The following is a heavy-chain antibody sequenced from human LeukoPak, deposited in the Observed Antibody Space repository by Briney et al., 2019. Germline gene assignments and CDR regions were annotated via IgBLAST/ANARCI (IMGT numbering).Heavy chain of an antibody. CDR1: GYTFTGYY. CDR2: INPNSGGT. J-gene: IGHJ4*02. Sequence: ASVKVSCKASGYTFTGYYIHWVRQAPGQGLEWMGWINPNSGGTNYAQKFQGRVTMTRDTSISTAYMELSSLRSDDTAVYYCARVPPILRYFDTFDSWGQGTLVTVSS. D-gene: IGHD3-9*01. V-gene: IGHV1-2*02. CDR3: ARVPPILRYFDTFDS.